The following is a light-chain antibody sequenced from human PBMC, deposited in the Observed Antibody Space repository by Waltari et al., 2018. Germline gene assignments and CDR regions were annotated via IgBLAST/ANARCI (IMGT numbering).Light chain of an antibody. J-gene: IGKJ1*01. CDR3: QQGDSFPPT. CDR1: QGVSKF. V-gene: IGKV1-12*01. Sequence: DIQMTQSPSFVSASVGDRVTITCRASQGVSKFLVWYQQKPGGAPRVLIFDISTLQSGVPSRFSGGGSGTEFSLTISSLQPEDFATYYCQQGDSFPPTFGQGTKVEIK. CDR2: DIS.